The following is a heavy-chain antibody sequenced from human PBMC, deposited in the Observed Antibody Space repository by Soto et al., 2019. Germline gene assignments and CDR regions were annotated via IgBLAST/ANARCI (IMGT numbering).Heavy chain of an antibody. Sequence: EVQLVESGGGLVQPGGSLRLSCAASGFTFSSYWMSWVRQAPGKGLEWVANIKQDGSEKYYVDSVKGRFTISRDNAKNSLYLQMNCQRADVTAVYYCARGLRWGLLLGGCDYWCQGTLVTVSS. CDR1: GFTFSSYW. J-gene: IGHJ4*02. CDR2: IKQDGSEK. V-gene: IGHV3-7*05. CDR3: ARGLRWGLLLGGCDY. D-gene: IGHD1-26*01.